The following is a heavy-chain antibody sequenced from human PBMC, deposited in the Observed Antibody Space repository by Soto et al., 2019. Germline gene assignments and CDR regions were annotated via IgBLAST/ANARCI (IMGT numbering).Heavy chain of an antibody. J-gene: IGHJ5*02. CDR3: ARGDSGSYNNWLDA. CDR1: GVSMSSRGDD. Sequence: PSETLSITCTVCGVSMSSRGDDGGWIRQPPGKGLEWIGSIYYSGSTFYNPSLKSRVTLSIDTSRNQFSLKLSSVTAADSAVYYCARGDSGSYNNWLDAWGQGTLVTVSS. V-gene: IGHV4-39*01. CDR2: IYYSGST. D-gene: IGHD1-26*01.